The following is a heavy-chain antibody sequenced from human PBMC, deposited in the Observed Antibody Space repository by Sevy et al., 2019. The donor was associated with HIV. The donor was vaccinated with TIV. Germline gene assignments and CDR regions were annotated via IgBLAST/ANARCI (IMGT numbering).Heavy chain of an antibody. CDR3: ARTASMDYFFYYAVDV. J-gene: IGHJ6*02. CDR1: GFTFSTYW. V-gene: IGHV3-74*01. Sequence: GGSLRLSCAASGFTFSTYWMHWARQAPGKGLVWVSRVNSDGSSTIYADSVKGRFTISRDNAKNPLYLQMNSLRAEDTAVYYCARTASMDYFFYYAVDVWGQGTTVTVSS. CDR2: VNSDGSST.